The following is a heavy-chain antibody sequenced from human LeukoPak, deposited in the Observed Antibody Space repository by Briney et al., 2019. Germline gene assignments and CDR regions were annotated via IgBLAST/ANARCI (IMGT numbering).Heavy chain of an antibody. V-gene: IGHV4-39*01. J-gene: IGHJ6*03. D-gene: IGHD2-15*01. CDR1: GGSISSSSYY. CDR2: IYYSGST. Sequence: PSETLSLTCTVSGGSISSSSYYWGWIRQPPGKGLEWIGTIYYSGSTYYNPSLKSRVTISVDTSKNQFSLKLSSVTAADTAVYYCARGGGKSGLILYYYYMDVWGKGTTVTVSS. CDR3: ARGGGKSGLILYYYYMDV.